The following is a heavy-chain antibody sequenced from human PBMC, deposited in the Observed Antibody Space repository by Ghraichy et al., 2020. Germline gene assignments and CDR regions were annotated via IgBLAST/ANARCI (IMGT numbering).Heavy chain of an antibody. CDR3: SRESPSDGDAFDI. CDR1: GFTFNSYG. CDR2: MRSDGTTE. V-gene: IGHV3-30*02. J-gene: IGHJ3*02. Sequence: GGSLRLSCTSSGFTFNSYGIHWVRQAPGKGLEWLSFMRSDGTTEYYADSVNGRFTISRDNSKSTVYLQMHGLRTDDTAVYYCSRESPSDGDAFDIWGQGTLVTFSS.